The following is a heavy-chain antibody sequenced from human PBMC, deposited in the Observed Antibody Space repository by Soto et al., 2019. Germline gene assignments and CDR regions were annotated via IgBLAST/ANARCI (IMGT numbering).Heavy chain of an antibody. V-gene: IGHV1-18*04. D-gene: IGHD6-13*01. CDR1: GYTFTSYG. CDR3: ARDAIPIAAAGNSDH. Sequence: ASVKVSCNASGYTFTSYGISWVRQPPGQGLEWMGWISAYNDNTNYAQKLQGRGIITTEKSTSTAYMEMRSLRSDDTDVYYSARDAIPIAAAGNSDHWGQGTLVTVSS. J-gene: IGHJ4*02. CDR2: ISAYNDNT.